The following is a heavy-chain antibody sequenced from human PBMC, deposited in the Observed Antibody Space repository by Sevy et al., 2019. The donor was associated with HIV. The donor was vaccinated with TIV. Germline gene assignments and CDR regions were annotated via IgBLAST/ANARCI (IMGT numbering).Heavy chain of an antibody. CDR1: GFTFSSYA. CDR3: AKSTDRLGVTNGSPLDY. D-gene: IGHD2-8*01. CDR2: ISGSGGST. V-gene: IGHV3-23*01. Sequence: GGSLRLSCAASGFTFSSYAMSWVRQAPGKGLEWVSAISGSGGSTYYADSVKGRFTISRDNFKNTLYLQMNSLRAEDTAVYYCAKSTDRLGVTNGSPLDYWGQGTLVTVSS. J-gene: IGHJ4*02.